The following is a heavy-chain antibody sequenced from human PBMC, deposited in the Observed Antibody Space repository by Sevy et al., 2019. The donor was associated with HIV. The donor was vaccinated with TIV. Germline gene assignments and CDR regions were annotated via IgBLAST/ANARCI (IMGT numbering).Heavy chain of an antibody. D-gene: IGHD3-16*01. CDR1: GFTFSDFY. Sequence: GGSLRLSCAASGFTFSDFYMSWIRQAPGKGLEWVSYISDSGHIKNYEDSVKGRFLISRDNAHNTVHLQMNSLTAEDTADYYCVRGGGRIHDFDYWGRGTLVTVSS. J-gene: IGHJ4*02. CDR3: VRGGGRIHDFDY. V-gene: IGHV3-11*01. CDR2: ISDSGHIK.